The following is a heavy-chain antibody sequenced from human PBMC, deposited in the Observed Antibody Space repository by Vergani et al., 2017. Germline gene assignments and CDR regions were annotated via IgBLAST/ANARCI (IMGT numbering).Heavy chain of an antibody. J-gene: IGHJ3*02. CDR1: GGSISSSSYY. V-gene: IGHV4-39*01. Sequence: QLQLQESGPGLVKPSETLSLTCTVSGGSISSSSYYWGWIRQPPGKGLEWIGSIYYSGSTYYNPSLKSRVTISVDTSKNQFSLKLNSVTAADTAVYYCAKSYNNQSKYRLDAFDIWGQGTMVTVSS. CDR2: IYYSGST. D-gene: IGHD3-10*01. CDR3: AKSYNNQSKYRLDAFDI.